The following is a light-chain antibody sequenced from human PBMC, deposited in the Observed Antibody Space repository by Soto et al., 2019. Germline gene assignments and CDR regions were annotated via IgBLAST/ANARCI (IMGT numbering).Light chain of an antibody. CDR1: QSVTSSC. V-gene: IGKV3-20*01. CDR2: TTS. CDR3: QQCGDSPLFS. J-gene: IGKJ3*01. Sequence: EIVLTQSPGTLSLSPGERATLSCTASQSVTSSCLAWYQRKPGQAPRLLIHTTSIRASDIPDRFSGSRSGTDFTHTVSRLEPDDSAVYYYQQCGDSPLFSSGPGTRVDI.